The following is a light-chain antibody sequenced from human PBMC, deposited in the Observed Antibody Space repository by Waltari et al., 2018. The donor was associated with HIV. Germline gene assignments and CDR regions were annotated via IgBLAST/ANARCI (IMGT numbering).Light chain of an antibody. CDR2: SNN. CDR1: RSNIGSND. J-gene: IGLJ2*01. CDR3: AVWDDNVNGL. Sequence: QSVLTQPPSVSGTPGQRVTISCSGRRSNIGSNDVTWYQQLPGTAPKLLIYSNNQRPSGVPDRVSGSKSGTSASLASSGLQSEDEADYYCAVWDDNVNGLFGGGTKLTVL. V-gene: IGLV1-44*01.